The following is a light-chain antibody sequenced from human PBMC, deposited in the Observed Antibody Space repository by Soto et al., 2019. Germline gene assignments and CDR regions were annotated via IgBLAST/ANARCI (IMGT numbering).Light chain of an antibody. J-gene: IGKJ1*01. CDR1: QSVSNHY. V-gene: IGKV3-20*01. Sequence: EIVLTQSPGTLSLSPGERATLSCRASQSVSNHYLAWYQQKPGQAPRLLIYGASNRATGIPDRFSCSGSGTDFTLTISRLEPEDFAVYYCQQYGSSGTFGQVTMVDIK. CDR3: QQYGSSGT. CDR2: GAS.